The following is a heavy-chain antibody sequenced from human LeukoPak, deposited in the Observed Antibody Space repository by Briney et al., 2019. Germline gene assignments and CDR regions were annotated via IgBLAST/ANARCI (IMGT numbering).Heavy chain of an antibody. D-gene: IGHD4-11*01. J-gene: IGHJ4*02. CDR3: ARDPSSVTLYFFDY. CDR1: GYTFSGNY. V-gene: IGHV1-2*02. CDR2: IDANNGDT. Sequence: ASVTVSFKSSGYTFSGNYIHWLRQAPGQGLEWMGWIDANNGDTKSAQKFQGRVTMSRDTSISTAYMDLSSLSPDDAAVYYCARDPSSVTLYFFDYWGQGTLVTVSS.